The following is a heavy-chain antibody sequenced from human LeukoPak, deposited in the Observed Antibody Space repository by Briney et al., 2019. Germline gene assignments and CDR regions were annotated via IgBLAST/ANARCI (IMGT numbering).Heavy chain of an antibody. CDR2: LYYTAST. J-gene: IGHJ4*02. CDR1: GGSISTTNYF. D-gene: IGHD6-13*01. Sequence: SETLSLTCIVSGGSISTTNYFWGWIRQPPGKGLEWIATLYYTASTYYNPSLKSRITISVDTSKNQFSLKLSSVTAADTAVYFCARARAGAGTFFFDYWGQGTLVTVSS. CDR3: ARARAGAGTFFFDY. V-gene: IGHV4-39*01.